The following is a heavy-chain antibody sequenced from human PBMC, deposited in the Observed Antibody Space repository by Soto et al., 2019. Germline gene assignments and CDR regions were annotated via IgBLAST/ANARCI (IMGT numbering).Heavy chain of an antibody. V-gene: IGHV4-4*02. Sequence: SETLSLTCAVSGDSIIGTHWWSWVRRPPGKGLEFIGETHHSRGTNYNPSLRSRVTMSLDKSKNQLSLRSLRSDDTAVYYCARGVGSGTYYNQYNWFDPWGQGTLVTVSS. CDR1: GDSIIGTHW. CDR2: THHSRGT. J-gene: IGHJ5*02. D-gene: IGHD3-10*01. CDR3: ARGVGSGTYYNQYNWFDP.